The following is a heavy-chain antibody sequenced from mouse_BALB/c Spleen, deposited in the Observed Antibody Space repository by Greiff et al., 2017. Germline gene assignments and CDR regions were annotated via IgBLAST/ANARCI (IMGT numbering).Heavy chain of an antibody. J-gene: IGHJ4*01. V-gene: IGHV14-3*02. CDR2: IDPANGNT. Sequence: VQLKQSGAELVKPGASVKLSCTASGFTITDTYMHWVKQRPEQGLEWIGRIDPANGNTKYDPKFQGKATITADTSSNTAYLQLSSLTSEDTAVYYCARDYGSSPGARDYWGQGTSVTVSS. D-gene: IGHD1-1*01. CDR3: ARDYGSSPGARDY. CDR1: GFTITDTY.